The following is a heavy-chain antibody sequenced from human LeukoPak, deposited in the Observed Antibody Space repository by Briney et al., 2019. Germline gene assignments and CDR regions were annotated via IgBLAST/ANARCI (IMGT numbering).Heavy chain of an antibody. CDR3: ARDRVSRSGYFDY. J-gene: IGHJ4*02. V-gene: IGHV4-38-2*02. Sequence: IGSIYHSGSTYSNPSLKSRLTISVDTSKNQFSLKLSSVTAADTAVYYCARDRVSRSGYFDYWGQGTLVTVSS. D-gene: IGHD3-10*01. CDR2: IYHSGST.